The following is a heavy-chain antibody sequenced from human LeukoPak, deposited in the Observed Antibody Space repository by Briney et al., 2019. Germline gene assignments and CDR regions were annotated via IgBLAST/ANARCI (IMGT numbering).Heavy chain of an antibody. CDR3: ARGAGSYYFAF. Sequence: SETLSLTCTVSGTSVNGGNFYWTWIRQTPGKGLEWIGYIFDSGITHYNPSLKSRVTLSIDTSNNQFSLKLTSVTPADTALYYCARGAGSYYFAFWGQGTLVIVSS. J-gene: IGHJ4*02. CDR2: IFDSGIT. CDR1: GTSVNGGNFY. V-gene: IGHV4-61*01. D-gene: IGHD1-26*01.